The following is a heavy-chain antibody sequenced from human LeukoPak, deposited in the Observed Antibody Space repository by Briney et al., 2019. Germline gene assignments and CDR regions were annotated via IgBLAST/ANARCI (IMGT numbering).Heavy chain of an antibody. J-gene: IGHJ4*02. CDR3: ATDRTSGYSSSWYPRSFDY. V-gene: IGHV1-24*01. CDR1: GYTLTELS. CDR2: FDPEDGET. D-gene: IGHD6-13*01. Sequence: ASVTVSCKVSGYTLTELSLHWVRQAPGKGLEWMGGFDPEDGETIYAQKFQGRVTMTEDTSTDTAYMELSSLRSEDTAVYYCATDRTSGYSSSWYPRSFDYWGQGTLVTVSS.